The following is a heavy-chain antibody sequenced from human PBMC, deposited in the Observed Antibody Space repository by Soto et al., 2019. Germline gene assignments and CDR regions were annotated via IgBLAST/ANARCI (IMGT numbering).Heavy chain of an antibody. CDR2: INPNSGGT. V-gene: IGHV1-2*04. J-gene: IGHJ3*02. CDR1: GYTFTGYH. D-gene: IGHD3-22*01. CDR3: ARQYYYDSSGYPTPYAFDI. Sequence: GASVKVSCKASGYTFTGYHMHWVRQAPGQGLEWMGWINPNSGGTNYAQKFQGWVTMTRDTSISTAYMELSRLRSDDTAVYYCARQYYYDSSGYPTPYAFDIWGQGTMVTVSS.